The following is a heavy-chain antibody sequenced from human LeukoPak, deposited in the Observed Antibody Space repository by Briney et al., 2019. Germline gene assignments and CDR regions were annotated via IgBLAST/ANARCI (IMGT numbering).Heavy chain of an antibody. Sequence: SETLSLTCAVSGYSISSGYYWSWIRQPPGKGLEWIGEINHSGSTNYNPSLKSRVTISVDTSKNQFSLKLSSVTAADTAVYYCARGRRAVGYCSSTSCYTPPGYWGQGTLVTVSS. D-gene: IGHD2-2*02. CDR2: INHSGST. CDR1: GYSISSGYY. CDR3: ARGRRAVGYCSSTSCYTPPGY. J-gene: IGHJ4*02. V-gene: IGHV4-34*01.